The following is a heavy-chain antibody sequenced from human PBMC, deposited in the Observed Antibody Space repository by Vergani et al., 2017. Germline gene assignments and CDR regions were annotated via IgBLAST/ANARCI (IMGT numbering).Heavy chain of an antibody. Sequence: EVQLVESGGGLVQPGRSLRLSCTASGFTFGDYAMSWFRQAPGKGLEWVGFIRSKAYGGTTEYAASVKGRFTISRDDSKSIAYLQMNSLKTEDTAVYYCTRDLPPYIVATNARWGAFDIWGQGTMVTVSS. D-gene: IGHD5-12*01. CDR3: TRDLPPYIVATNARWGAFDI. J-gene: IGHJ3*02. CDR2: IRSKAYGGTT. CDR1: GFTFGDYA. V-gene: IGHV3-49*03.